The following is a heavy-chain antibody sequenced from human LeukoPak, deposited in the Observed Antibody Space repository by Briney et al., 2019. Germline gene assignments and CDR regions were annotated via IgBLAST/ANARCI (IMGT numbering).Heavy chain of an antibody. V-gene: IGHV3-7*01. CDR3: AKDDPVRSAFDI. Sequence: GGSLRLSCAASGFTFSDYYMSWIRQAPGKGLEWVAKIKPDGSEKDHVDSVKGRFTISRDNAKNSLYLQLNSLRAEDTAVYYCAKDDPVRSAFDIWGQGTMVTVSS. J-gene: IGHJ3*02. CDR2: IKPDGSEK. CDR1: GFTFSDYY.